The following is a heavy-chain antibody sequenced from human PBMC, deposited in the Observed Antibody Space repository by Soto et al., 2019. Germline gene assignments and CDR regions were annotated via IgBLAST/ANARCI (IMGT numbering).Heavy chain of an antibody. CDR2: ISDIGGNT. CDR3: AREYSSAWKTSDY. D-gene: IGHD6-19*01. V-gene: IGHV3-23*01. Sequence: EVQLLESGGGLVQPGGSLRLSCAASGFTFSNYAMSWVRQAPGKGLEWVSGISDIGGNTYYADSVKGRFTISRANSKNTLFLQMNSLRAEDTAVYYCAREYSSAWKTSDYWGQGTLVTVSS. J-gene: IGHJ4*02. CDR1: GFTFSNYA.